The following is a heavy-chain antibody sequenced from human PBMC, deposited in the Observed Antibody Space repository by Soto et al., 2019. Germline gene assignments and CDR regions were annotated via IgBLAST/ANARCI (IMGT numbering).Heavy chain of an antibody. V-gene: IGHV3-33*01. J-gene: IGHJ4*02. CDR3: ARDFGYFDWLYYFDY. Sequence: GGSLRLSCAASGFTFSSYGMHWVRQAPGKGLEWVAVIWYDGSNKYYADSVKGRFTISRDNSKNKLYLQMNSLRAEDTAVYYCARDFGYFDWLYYFDYWGQGTLVTVSS. D-gene: IGHD3-9*01. CDR2: IWYDGSNK. CDR1: GFTFSSYG.